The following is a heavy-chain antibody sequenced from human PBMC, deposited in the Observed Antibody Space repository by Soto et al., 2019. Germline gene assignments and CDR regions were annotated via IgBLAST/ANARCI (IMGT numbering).Heavy chain of an antibody. CDR3: ARGSGYYYWDDY. CDR1: GYTFTSYA. Sequence: ASVKVSCKASGYTFTSYAIHLVRPAPGQRLEWMGWINAGNGNTKYSQKFQGRVTITRDTSASTAYMELSSLRSEDTAVYYCARGSGYYYWDDYWGQGTLVTVSS. CDR2: INAGNGNT. J-gene: IGHJ4*02. D-gene: IGHD3-22*01. V-gene: IGHV1-3*01.